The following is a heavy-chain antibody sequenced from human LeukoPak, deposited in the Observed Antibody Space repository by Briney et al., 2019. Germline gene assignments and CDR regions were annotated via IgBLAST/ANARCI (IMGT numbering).Heavy chain of an antibody. CDR3: ATATSGSYYAPFDY. Sequence: ASVKVSCKASGYTFTGYYMHWVRQAPGKGLEWMGGFDPEDGETIYAQKFQGRVTMTEDTSTDTAYMELSSLRSEDTAVYYCATATSGSYYAPFDYWGQGTLVTVSS. J-gene: IGHJ4*02. CDR1: GYTFTGYY. V-gene: IGHV1-24*01. D-gene: IGHD1-26*01. CDR2: FDPEDGET.